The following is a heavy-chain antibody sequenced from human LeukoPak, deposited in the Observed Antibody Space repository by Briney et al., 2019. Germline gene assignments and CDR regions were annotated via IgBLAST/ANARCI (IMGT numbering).Heavy chain of an antibody. Sequence: SETLSLTCTVSGGSISSSSYYWGWIRQPAGKGLEWIGRIYTSGSTNYNPSLKSRVTMSIDTSKNQFSLKLSSVTAADTAVYYCARAGDYGDFVGWFDPWGQGTLVTVSS. V-gene: IGHV4-61*02. J-gene: IGHJ5*02. D-gene: IGHD4-17*01. CDR3: ARAGDYGDFVGWFDP. CDR1: GGSISSSSYY. CDR2: IYTSGST.